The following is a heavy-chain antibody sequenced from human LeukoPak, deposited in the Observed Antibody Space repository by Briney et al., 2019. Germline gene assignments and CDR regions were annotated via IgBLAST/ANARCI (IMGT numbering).Heavy chain of an antibody. CDR3: ATTYYYDSSGYYPGGDYFDY. Sequence: ASVKVSCKASGGTFSSYAISWVRQAPGQGLEWMGRIIPIFGTANYAQKFQGRVTITTDESTSTAYMELSSLRSEDTAVYYCATTYYYDSSGYYPGGDYFDYWGQGTLVTVSS. J-gene: IGHJ4*02. CDR2: IIPIFGTA. D-gene: IGHD3-22*01. CDR1: GGTFSSYA. V-gene: IGHV1-69*05.